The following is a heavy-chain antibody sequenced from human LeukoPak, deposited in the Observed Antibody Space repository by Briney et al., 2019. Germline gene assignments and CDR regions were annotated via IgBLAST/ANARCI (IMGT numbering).Heavy chain of an antibody. D-gene: IGHD3-10*01. V-gene: IGHV3-23*01. CDR3: ASSTTYYYGSGSYYKYYFDY. J-gene: IGHJ4*02. CDR1: GFTFSSDA. CDR2: ISGSGGST. Sequence: PGGSLRLSCAASGFTFSSDAMSRVRQAPGKGLGWVSAISGSGGSTYYADSVKGRFTISRDNAKNSLYLQMNSLRAEDTAVYYCASSTTYYYGSGSYYKYYFDYWGQGTLVTVSS.